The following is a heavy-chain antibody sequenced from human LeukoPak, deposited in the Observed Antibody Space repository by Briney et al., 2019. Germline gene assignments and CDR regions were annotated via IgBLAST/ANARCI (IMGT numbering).Heavy chain of an antibody. V-gene: IGHV4-34*01. Sequence: SETLSLTCAVYGGSFSGYYWSWIRQPPGKGLEWIGEINHSGSTNYNPSPKSRVTISVDTSKNQFSLKLSSVTAADTAVYYCARGSYRKALITIFGVGTFDYWGQGTLVTVSS. J-gene: IGHJ4*02. CDR1: GGSFSGYY. CDR3: ARGSYRKALITIFGVGTFDY. CDR2: INHSGST. D-gene: IGHD3-3*01.